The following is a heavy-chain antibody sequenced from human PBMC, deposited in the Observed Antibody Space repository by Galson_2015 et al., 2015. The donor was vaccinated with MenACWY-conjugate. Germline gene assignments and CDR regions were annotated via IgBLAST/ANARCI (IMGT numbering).Heavy chain of an antibody. CDR2: LYDDGTS. CDR3: AKIVRHPVGPYFDS. CDR1: GFSVTSHF. J-gene: IGHJ4*02. D-gene: IGHD2-21*01. Sequence: LRLSCAASGFSVTSHFMGWVRQAPGKVLEWVALLYDDGTSRYADSVKGRFTISRDTLRNSLSLQMHGPRAEDTAMYFCAKIVRHPVGPYFDSWGQGTLVLVSS. V-gene: IGHV3-53*01.